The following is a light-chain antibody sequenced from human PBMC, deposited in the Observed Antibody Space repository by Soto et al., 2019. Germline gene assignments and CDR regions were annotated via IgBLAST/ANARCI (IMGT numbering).Light chain of an antibody. Sequence: EIVMTQSPATLSVSPGERATLSCRASQSVSSNLAWYQQKPGQPPRHLIYGASTGATGIPARFSGSGSGTEFTLTIGSLQSEDFALYYCQQYNNWTRTFGQRTKVDIK. CDR1: QSVSSN. V-gene: IGKV3-15*01. J-gene: IGKJ1*01. CDR3: QQYNNWTRT. CDR2: GAS.